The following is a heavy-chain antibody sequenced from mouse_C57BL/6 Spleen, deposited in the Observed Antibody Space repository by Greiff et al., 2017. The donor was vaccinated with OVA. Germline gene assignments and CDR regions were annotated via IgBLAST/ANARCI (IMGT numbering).Heavy chain of an antibody. CDR1: GYAFSSYW. J-gene: IGHJ4*01. CDR2: IYPGDGDT. D-gene: IGHD4-1*01. CDR3: ARNWDRAMDY. Sequence: VKLQESVAELVKPGASVKISCKASGYAFSSYWMNWVKQRPGKGLEWIGQIYPGDGDTNYNGKFKGKATLTADKSSSTAYMQLSSLTSEDSAVYFCARNWDRAMDYWGQGTSVTVSS. V-gene: IGHV1-80*01.